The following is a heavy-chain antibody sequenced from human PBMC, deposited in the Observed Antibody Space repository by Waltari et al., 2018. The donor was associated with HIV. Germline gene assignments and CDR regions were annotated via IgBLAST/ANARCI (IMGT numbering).Heavy chain of an antibody. CDR3: ARVDRAGTTSGWDVFDI. D-gene: IGHD1-1*01. Sequence: EVQLVESGGGLARPGGSLRLSCAASGFTVSSHHMGWVRQTPGKGLESGSVMYSGGTTHYADSVNGRFTISRDSSKSALYLQMNTLRAEDTALYYCARVDRAGTTSGWDVFDIWGQGTMVTVSS. CDR1: GFTVSSHH. CDR2: MYSGGTT. V-gene: IGHV3-66*01. J-gene: IGHJ3*02.